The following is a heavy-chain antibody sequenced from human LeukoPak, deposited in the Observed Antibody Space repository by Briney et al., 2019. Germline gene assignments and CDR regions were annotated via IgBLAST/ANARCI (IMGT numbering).Heavy chain of an antibody. CDR1: GGSISSSSYY. J-gene: IGHJ4*02. D-gene: IGHD5-18*01. CDR2: IYYSGST. Sequence: SQTLSLTCTASGGSISSSSYYWGWIRQPPGKGLEWIGSIYYSGSTYYNPSLKSRVTISVDTSKNQFSLKLSSVTAADTAVYYCARHEKYSYVPFDYWGQGTLVTVSS. V-gene: IGHV4-39*01. CDR3: ARHEKYSYVPFDY.